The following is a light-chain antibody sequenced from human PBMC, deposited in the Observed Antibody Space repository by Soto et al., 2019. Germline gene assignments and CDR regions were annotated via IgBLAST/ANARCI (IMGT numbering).Light chain of an antibody. V-gene: IGKV3-15*01. CDR2: GAS. CDR3: QQYNNWPRT. Sequence: EIVFTQSPGTLSLSPGERATLSCRASQSVSSSYLAWYQQKPGQAPRILIYGASTRDTGIPARFSGSGSGTEFTLPLSRLQSEDFAVYYCQQYNNWPRTFGQGTKVDIK. J-gene: IGKJ1*01. CDR1: QSVSSSY.